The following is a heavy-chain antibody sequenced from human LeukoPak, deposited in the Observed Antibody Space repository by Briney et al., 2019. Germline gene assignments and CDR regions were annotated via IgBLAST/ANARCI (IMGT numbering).Heavy chain of an antibody. CDR1: GFTLTDYS. D-gene: IGHD3-22*01. CDR3: ARSIGYYYTMDV. V-gene: IGHV3-11*01. J-gene: IGHJ6*02. Sequence: GGSLRLSCVASGFTLTDYSMSWIRQAPGRGLEWVSDISGSGRNVYYGDSVKGRFTISRDNAKNSLYLQMNNLRAEDTAVYYCARSIGYYYTMDVWGQGTTVTVSS. CDR2: ISGSGRNV.